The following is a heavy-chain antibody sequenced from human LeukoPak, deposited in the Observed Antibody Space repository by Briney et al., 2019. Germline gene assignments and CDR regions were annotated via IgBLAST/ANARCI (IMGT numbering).Heavy chain of an antibody. J-gene: IGHJ2*01. D-gene: IGHD5-12*01. CDR1: GFSFSSYA. CDR3: ASKGYSDWYFDL. Sequence: PGGSLRLSCAASGFSFSSYAMHWVRQAPGKGLEWVAVMSSDGTNTYYAASVKGRFTISRDISKNTLYLQMNSLRAEDTAVYYCASKGYSDWYFDLWGRGTLVTVSS. CDR2: MSSDGTNT. V-gene: IGHV3-30-3*01.